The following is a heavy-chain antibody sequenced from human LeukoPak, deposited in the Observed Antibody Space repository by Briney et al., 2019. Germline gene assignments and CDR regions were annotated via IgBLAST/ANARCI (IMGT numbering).Heavy chain of an antibody. CDR2: ISGSGGST. CDR1: GFTFSSYA. CDR3: AKDLEQWLVLGLFDY. D-gene: IGHD6-19*01. V-gene: IGHV3-23*01. Sequence: GGSLRLSCAASGFTFSSYAMSWVRQAPGKGLEWVSAISGSGGSTYYADSVKGPFTISRDNSKNTLYLQMNSLRAEDTAVYYCAKDLEQWLVLGLFDYWGQGTLVTVSP. J-gene: IGHJ4*02.